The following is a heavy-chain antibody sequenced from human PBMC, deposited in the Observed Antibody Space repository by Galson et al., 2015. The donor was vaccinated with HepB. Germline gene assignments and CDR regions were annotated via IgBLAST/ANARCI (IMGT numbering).Heavy chain of an antibody. CDR2: IHQDGDEK. D-gene: IGHD2-8*01. Sequence: LRLSCAASGFIFSSYWMSWVRQAPGQGLEWVANIHQDGDEKSSVDSVRGRFTISRDNAKDSVYLHMSSLRAEDTAVYYCARARKYCTTTTSRSFYFDNWGQGTLVTVSS. J-gene: IGHJ4*02. CDR1: GFIFSSYW. V-gene: IGHV3-7*01. CDR3: ARARKYCTTTTSRSFYFDN.